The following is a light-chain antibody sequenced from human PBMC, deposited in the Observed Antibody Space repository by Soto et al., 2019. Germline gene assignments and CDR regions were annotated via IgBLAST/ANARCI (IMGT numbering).Light chain of an antibody. CDR3: QQYGSSPPYT. V-gene: IGKV3-20*01. J-gene: IGKJ3*01. CDR1: QSVSSSY. Sequence: EIVLTQSPGTLSLSPGERATLSCRASQSVSSSYLAWYQQKPGQAPRLLIYGASSRATGIPDRFSGSGSGTDFTHTISRLEPEDFAVSYCQQYGSSPPYTFGPGIKVDIK. CDR2: GAS.